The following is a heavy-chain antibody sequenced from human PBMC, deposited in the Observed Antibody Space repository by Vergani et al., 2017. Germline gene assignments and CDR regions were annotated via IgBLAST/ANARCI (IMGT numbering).Heavy chain of an antibody. D-gene: IGHD6-6*01. CDR1: GYTFTSYG. CDR2: ISAYNGNT. J-gene: IGHJ4*02. V-gene: IGHV1-18*01. CDR3: ARGDSSSSGTIDY. Sequence: QVQLVQSGAEVKKPGASVKVSCKASGYTFTSYGISWVRQAPGQGLEWMGWISAYNGNTKYSQKFQGRVTITRDTSASTAYMELSSLRSEDTAGYYCARGDSSSSGTIDYWGQGTLVTVSS.